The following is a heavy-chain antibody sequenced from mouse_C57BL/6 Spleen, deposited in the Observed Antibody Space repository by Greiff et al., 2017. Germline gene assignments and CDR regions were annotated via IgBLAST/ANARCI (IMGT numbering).Heavy chain of an antibody. CDR3: ARSYGSSYWYFDV. J-gene: IGHJ1*03. Sequence: EVQVVESGPGLAKPSQTLSLTCSVTGYSITSDYWNWIRKFPGNKLEYMGYISYSGSTYYNPSLKSRISITRDTSKNQYYLQLNAGTTENTATYCCARSYGSSYWYFDVWGTGTTVTVSS. CDR2: ISYSGST. CDR1: GYSITSDY. D-gene: IGHD1-1*01. V-gene: IGHV3-8*01.